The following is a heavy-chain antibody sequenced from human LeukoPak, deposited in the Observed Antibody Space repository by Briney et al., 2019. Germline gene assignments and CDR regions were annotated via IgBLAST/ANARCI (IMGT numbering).Heavy chain of an antibody. CDR2: INHSGSS. CDR1: GGSITDYF. Sequence: SETLSLTCALSGGSITDYFYNWVRQPPGKGLEWIGEINHSGSSTYNPSLKSRVIISVDTSKNQFSLKLTSVTAADTAVYYCAREKVKTAMVTSPRKYYYYMDVWGKGTTVTISS. V-gene: IGHV4-34*01. D-gene: IGHD5-18*01. J-gene: IGHJ6*03. CDR3: AREKVKTAMVTSPRKYYYYMDV.